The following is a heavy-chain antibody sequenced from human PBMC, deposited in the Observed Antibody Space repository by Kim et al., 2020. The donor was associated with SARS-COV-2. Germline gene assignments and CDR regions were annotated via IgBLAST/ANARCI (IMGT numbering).Heavy chain of an antibody. CDR1: GFSLEDFA. CDR3: ARNGEIDYPFYYMDV. D-gene: IGHD4-17*01. J-gene: IGHJ6*03. Sequence: GGSLRLSCEVSGFSLEDFAMSWVRQAPGQGLEWVAGINWNGAKIHYGDFVKGRFIITRDNSKNSLLLQLKNLRDDDTALYFCARNGEIDYPFYYMDVWG. CDR2: INWNGAKI. V-gene: IGHV3-20*04.